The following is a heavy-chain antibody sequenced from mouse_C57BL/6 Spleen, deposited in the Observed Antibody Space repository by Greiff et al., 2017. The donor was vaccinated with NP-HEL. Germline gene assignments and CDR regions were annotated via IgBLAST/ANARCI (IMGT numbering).Heavy chain of an antibody. V-gene: IGHV1-22*01. J-gene: IGHJ4*01. CDR3: ARSSTDYGSTPYAMDY. CDR2: INPNNGGT. CDR1: GYTFTDYN. D-gene: IGHD1-1*01. Sequence: EVQLQQSGPELVKPGASVKMSCKASGYTFTDYNMHWVKQSHGKSLEWIGYINPNNGGTSYNQKFKGKATLTVNKSSSTAYMELRSLKSEDSAVYYCARSSTDYGSTPYAMDYWGQGTSVTVSS.